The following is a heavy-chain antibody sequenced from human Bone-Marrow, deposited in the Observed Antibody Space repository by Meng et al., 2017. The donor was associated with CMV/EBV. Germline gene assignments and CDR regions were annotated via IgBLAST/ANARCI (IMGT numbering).Heavy chain of an antibody. J-gene: IGHJ3*02. Sequence: ASVKVSCKASGYTFTSDGISWVRQAPGQGLEWMGWISAYNGNTNYAQKLQGRVTMTTDTSTSTAYLELRSLRSDDTAVYYCARERCSSTSCYGIDAFDIWGQGTMVTVSS. CDR2: ISAYNGNT. CDR3: ARERCSSTSCYGIDAFDI. D-gene: IGHD2-2*01. V-gene: IGHV1-18*01. CDR1: GYTFTSDG.